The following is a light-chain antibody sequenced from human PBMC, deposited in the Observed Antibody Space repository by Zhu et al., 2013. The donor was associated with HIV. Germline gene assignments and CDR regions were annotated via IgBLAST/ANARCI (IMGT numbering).Light chain of an antibody. CDR3: QQYSASPWT. V-gene: IGKV3-20*01. J-gene: IGKJ1*01. CDR2: GAS. Sequence: EIVLTQSPATLSLSPGERATLSCRASQSVSSYLAWYQQKPGQAPRLLIYGASSRATGIPDRFSGSGSGTDFSLTISRLEPEDFAVYYCQQYSASPWTFGHGTKVE. CDR1: QSVSSY.